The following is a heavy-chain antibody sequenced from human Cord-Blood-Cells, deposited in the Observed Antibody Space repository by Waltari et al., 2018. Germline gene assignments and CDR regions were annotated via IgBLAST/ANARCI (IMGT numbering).Heavy chain of an antibody. D-gene: IGHD3-10*01. V-gene: IGHV4-59*08. CDR3: ARQSGLFFDY. Sequence: QVQLQESGPGLVKPSETLSLTCTVSGGSISRYYWRWFRQPPGKGLVWVGYIYYSVRTNYNPSLQSRVTIAVDTSKNQFSLKLSSVTAADTAVYYCARQSGLFFDYWGQGTLVTVSS. J-gene: IGHJ4*02. CDR1: GGSISRYY. CDR2: IYYSVRT.